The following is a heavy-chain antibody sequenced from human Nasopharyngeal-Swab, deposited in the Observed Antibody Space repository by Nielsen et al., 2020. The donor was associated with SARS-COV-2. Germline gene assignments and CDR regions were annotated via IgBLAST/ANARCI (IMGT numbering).Heavy chain of an antibody. Sequence: GGSLRLSCKGSGYSFTSYWIGWVRQMPGKGLEWMGIIYPGDSDTRYSPSFQGQVTISADKSISTAYLQWSSLKASDTAMYYCARQGAVAGYYYYYMDVWGKETTVTVSS. CDR3: ARQGAVAGYYYYYMDV. V-gene: IGHV5-51*01. J-gene: IGHJ6*03. CDR2: IYPGDSDT. D-gene: IGHD6-19*01. CDR1: GYSFTSYW.